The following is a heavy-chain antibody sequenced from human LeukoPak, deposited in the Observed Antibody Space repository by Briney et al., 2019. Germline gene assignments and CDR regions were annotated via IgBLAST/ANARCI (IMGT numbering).Heavy chain of an antibody. CDR2: IYYSGST. Sequence: PSETLSLTCTVSGGSISSSSYYWGWIRQPPGKGLEWIGSIYYSGSTYYNPSLKSRVTISVDTSKNQFSLKLSSVTAADTAVYYCARVRITMIVGYCYMDVWGKGTTVTVSS. J-gene: IGHJ6*03. CDR3: ARVRITMIVGYCYMDV. D-gene: IGHD3-22*01. V-gene: IGHV4-39*07. CDR1: GGSISSSSYY.